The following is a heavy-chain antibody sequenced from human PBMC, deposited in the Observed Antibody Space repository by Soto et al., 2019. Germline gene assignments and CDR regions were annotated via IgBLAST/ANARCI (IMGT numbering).Heavy chain of an antibody. Sequence: PSETLSLTCDVSGGSIDNSHSFWGWVRQPPGRGLEFLGSVYYSGGTYYNPSLKSRVTISVDKSKNQFSLKLSSVTAADTAVYYCARVRSGSYLIYYYYYYGKDVWGQGTTVTVSS. V-gene: IGHV4-39*07. D-gene: IGHD1-26*01. J-gene: IGHJ6*02. CDR2: VYYSGGT. CDR1: GGSIDNSHSF. CDR3: ARVRSGSYLIYYYYYYGKDV.